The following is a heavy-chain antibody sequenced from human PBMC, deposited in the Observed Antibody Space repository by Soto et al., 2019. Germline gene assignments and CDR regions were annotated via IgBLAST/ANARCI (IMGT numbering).Heavy chain of an antibody. CDR1: GFTFSSHW. V-gene: IGHV3-7*01. CDR2: IKQDGSEK. D-gene: IGHD3-10*01. CDR3: AREAPTSGSGAFDV. Sequence: SLRLSCAASGFTFSSHWMTWVRQAPGTGLEWVANIKQDGSEKYYVDSVKGRFTISRDNAKNSLYLQMNSLRAEDTAVYYCAREAPTSGSGAFDVWGQGTMVTVS. J-gene: IGHJ3*01.